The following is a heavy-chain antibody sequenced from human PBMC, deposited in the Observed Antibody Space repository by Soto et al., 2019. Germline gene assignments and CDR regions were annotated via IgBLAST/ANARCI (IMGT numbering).Heavy chain of an antibody. J-gene: IGHJ6*03. V-gene: IGHV4-59*01. CDR1: GGSISSYY. CDR2: IYYSGST. D-gene: IGHD3-16*02. Sequence: SETLSLTCSVSGGSISSYYWSWIRQPPGKGLECIGDIYYSGSTNYNPSLKSRVTIPVDTSKNQFSLKLSSVTAADTAVYYCARRTRELSFTPGMDYYYDYMDVWGKGTTVTVSS. CDR3: ARRTRELSFTPGMDYYYDYMDV.